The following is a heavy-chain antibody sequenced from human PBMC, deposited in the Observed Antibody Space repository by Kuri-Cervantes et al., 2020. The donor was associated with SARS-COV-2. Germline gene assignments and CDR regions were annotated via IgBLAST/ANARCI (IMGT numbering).Heavy chain of an antibody. CDR1: GGSITSGEHY. Sequence: GSLRLSCTVSGGSITSGEHYWGWIRQPPGKGLEWIGSIYYSGSTHYNPSLKSRVTISVDTSKNQFSLKLSSVTAADTAVYYCARATHGGSYSFLYYWGQGTLVTVSS. CDR2: IYYSGST. V-gene: IGHV4-39*07. D-gene: IGHD1-26*01. J-gene: IGHJ4*02. CDR3: ARATHGGSYSFLYY.